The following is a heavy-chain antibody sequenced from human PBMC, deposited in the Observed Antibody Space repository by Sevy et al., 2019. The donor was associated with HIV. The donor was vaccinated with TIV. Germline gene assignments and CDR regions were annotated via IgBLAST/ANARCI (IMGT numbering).Heavy chain of an antibody. J-gene: IGHJ4*02. Sequence: GGSLRLSCAASGFTFSSYAMSWVRQAPGKGLEWVSAISGSGGSTYYADSVKGRFTISRDNSKNTLYLQMNSPRAEDTAVYYCAKVYDSTGYYYGVDYWGQGTLVTVSS. CDR3: AKVYDSTGYYYGVDY. V-gene: IGHV3-23*01. CDR2: ISGSGGST. D-gene: IGHD3-22*01. CDR1: GFTFSSYA.